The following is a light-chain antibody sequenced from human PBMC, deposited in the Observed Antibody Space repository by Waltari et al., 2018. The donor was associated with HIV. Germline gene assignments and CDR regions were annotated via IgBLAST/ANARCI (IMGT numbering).Light chain of an antibody. V-gene: IGKV1-39*01. Sequence: DIQMTQSTSSLSASVGDRVTITCRASQSISSYLNWYQQKPGKAPKLLIYAASSLRSGVPSRFSGSGSGTDFTLTISSLQPEDFATYYCQQSYNTPPLFGQGTRLEIK. J-gene: IGKJ5*01. CDR1: QSISSY. CDR3: QQSYNTPPL. CDR2: AAS.